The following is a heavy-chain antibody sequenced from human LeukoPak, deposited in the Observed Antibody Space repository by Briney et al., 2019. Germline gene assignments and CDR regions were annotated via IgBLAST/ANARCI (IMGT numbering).Heavy chain of an antibody. D-gene: IGHD6-6*01. Sequence: ASVKVSCKASGYTFTNYYMHWVRQAPGQGLEWMGIIDPSGGSTSNAQRFQGRVTMTRDTSTSTVYMELSSLRSEDTAVYYCALAARYYYYGMDVWGQGTTVTVS. V-gene: IGHV1-46*01. CDR1: GYTFTNYY. CDR3: ALAARYYYYGMDV. CDR2: IDPSGGST. J-gene: IGHJ6*02.